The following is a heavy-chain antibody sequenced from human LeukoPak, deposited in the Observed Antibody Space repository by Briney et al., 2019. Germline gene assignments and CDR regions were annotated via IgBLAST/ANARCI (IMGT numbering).Heavy chain of an antibody. Sequence: ASVKVSCKASGYTVTSYDINWVRQATGQGLEWMGWMNPNSGNTGYAQKFQGRVTMTRNTSIGTAYMELSSLRPEDTAVYFCARKGPANYYYYYMDVWGKGTTVTVSS. CDR1: GYTVTSYD. CDR3: ARKGPANYYYYYMDV. V-gene: IGHV1-8*01. D-gene: IGHD2-2*01. J-gene: IGHJ6*03. CDR2: MNPNSGNT.